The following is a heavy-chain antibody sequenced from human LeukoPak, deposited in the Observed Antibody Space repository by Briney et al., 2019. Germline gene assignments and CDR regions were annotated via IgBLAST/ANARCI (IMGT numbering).Heavy chain of an antibody. CDR2: INHSGST. Sequence: SETLSLTCAVYGGSFSGYYWSWIRQPPGKGLEWIGEINHSGSTNYNPSLKSRVTISVDTSKNQFSLKLSPVTAADTAVYYCARGGGSSSARYRYWGQGTLVTVSS. J-gene: IGHJ4*02. D-gene: IGHD6-6*01. V-gene: IGHV4-34*01. CDR1: GGSFSGYY. CDR3: ARGGGSSSARYRY.